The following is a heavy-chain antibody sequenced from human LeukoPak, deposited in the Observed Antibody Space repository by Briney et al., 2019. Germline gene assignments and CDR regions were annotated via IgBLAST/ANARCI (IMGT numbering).Heavy chain of an antibody. CDR1: GFTFSNYI. CDR3: AREGYSYGFFDY. CDR2: IKSGAEAT. Sequence: GGSLRLSCGASGFTFSNYIMTWVRQAPGKGLEWVSTIKSGAEATFYADSVKDRFTISRDNSKNTLYLQMNSLRAEDTAVYYCAREGYSYGFFDYWGQGTLVTVSS. J-gene: IGHJ4*02. V-gene: IGHV3-23*01. D-gene: IGHD5-18*01.